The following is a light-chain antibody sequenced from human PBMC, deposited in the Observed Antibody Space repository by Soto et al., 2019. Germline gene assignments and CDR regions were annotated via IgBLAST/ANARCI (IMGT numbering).Light chain of an antibody. V-gene: IGKV3-15*01. CDR1: QSVSSN. CDR2: GAS. CDR3: QQYNNWPTWT. J-gene: IGKJ1*01. Sequence: EIVMTQSPATLSVSPGERATLSCRASQSVSSNLAWYQQKPGQAPRLLSYGASTRANGIPARFSGTGSETDFTLTISRLEPEDFAVYYCQQYNNWPTWTFGQGTKVDIK.